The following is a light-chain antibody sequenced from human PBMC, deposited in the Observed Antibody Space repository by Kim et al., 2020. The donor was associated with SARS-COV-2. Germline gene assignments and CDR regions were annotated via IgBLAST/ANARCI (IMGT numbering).Light chain of an antibody. CDR1: QSVSSN. J-gene: IGKJ2*01. CDR3: QQYNNWPLYT. Sequence: VSPGERATLSCRASQSVSSNLAWYQQKPGQAPRLLIYGASTRATGIPTRFSGSGSGTEFTLTISSLQSEDFAVYYCQQYNNWPLYTFGQGTKLEI. V-gene: IGKV3-15*01. CDR2: GAS.